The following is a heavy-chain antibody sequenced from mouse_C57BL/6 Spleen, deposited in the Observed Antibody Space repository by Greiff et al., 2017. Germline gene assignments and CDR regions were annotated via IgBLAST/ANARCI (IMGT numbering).Heavy chain of an antibody. V-gene: IGHV3-6*01. Sequence: EVQLQQSGPGLVKPSQSLSLTCSVTGYSITSGYYWYWIRQFPGNKLEWMGYISYDGSNNYNPSLKNLISITPDTSKNKFFLKLSSVTTDDTATYYCARRGRGNLAWFAYWGQGTLVTVSA. CDR3: ARRGRGNLAWFAY. CDR2: ISYDGSN. J-gene: IGHJ3*01. D-gene: IGHD2-1*01. CDR1: GYSITSGYY.